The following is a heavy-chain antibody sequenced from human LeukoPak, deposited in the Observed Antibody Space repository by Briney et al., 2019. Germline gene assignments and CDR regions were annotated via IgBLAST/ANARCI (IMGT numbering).Heavy chain of an antibody. D-gene: IGHD2-2*02. CDR2: IYYSGST. V-gene: IGHV4-59*12. J-gene: IGHJ6*03. CDR3: ARDEYCSSTSCYTDYYYMDV. CDR1: GGSISSYY. Sequence: SETLSLTCTVSGGSISSYYWSWIRQPPGKGLEWIGYIYYSGSTNYNPSLKSRVTISVDTSKNQFSLKLSSVTAADTAVYYCARDEYCSSTSCYTDYYYMDVWGKGTTVTVSS.